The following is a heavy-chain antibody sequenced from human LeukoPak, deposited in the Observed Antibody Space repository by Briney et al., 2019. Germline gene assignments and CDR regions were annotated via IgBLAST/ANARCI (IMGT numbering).Heavy chain of an antibody. J-gene: IGHJ4*02. Sequence: SETLSLTCTVSGGSINSYYWTWIRQPPRKGLEWIGFIYYSGSTNYNPSLKSRVTISVDTSNNQFSLKLRSVTAADTAVYYCARGVSSSGWYEIDSWGRGTLVTVSS. V-gene: IGHV4-59*01. CDR2: IYYSGST. CDR3: ARGVSSSGWYEIDS. CDR1: GGSINSYY. D-gene: IGHD6-19*01.